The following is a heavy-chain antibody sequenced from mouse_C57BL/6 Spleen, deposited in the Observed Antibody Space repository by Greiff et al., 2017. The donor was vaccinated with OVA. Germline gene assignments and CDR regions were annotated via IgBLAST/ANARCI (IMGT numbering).Heavy chain of an antibody. CDR3: ARERALDYFDY. CDR1: GYAFSSSW. Sequence: VQLQESGPELVKPGASVKISCKASGYAFSSSWMNWVKQRPGKGLEWIGRIYPGDGDTNYNGKFKGKATLTADKSSSTAYMQLSSLTSEDSAVYFCARERALDYFDYWGQGTTLTVSS. V-gene: IGHV1-82*01. J-gene: IGHJ2*01. CDR2: IYPGDGDT. D-gene: IGHD2-10*02.